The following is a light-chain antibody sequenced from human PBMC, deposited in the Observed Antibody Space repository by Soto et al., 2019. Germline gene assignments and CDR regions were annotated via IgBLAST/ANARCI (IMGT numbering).Light chain of an antibody. J-gene: IGKJ2*01. Sequence: DIVMTQSPLSLPVTPGEPASISCRSSQSLLHSNGYNYLDWYLQKPGQSPQLLIYLGSNRASGVPDRFSGSGSGTDFTLIISRVEAADVGVYYCMQALQTPYTFGQGTKLEIK. CDR2: LGS. V-gene: IGKV2-28*01. CDR1: QSLLHSNGYNY. CDR3: MQALQTPYT.